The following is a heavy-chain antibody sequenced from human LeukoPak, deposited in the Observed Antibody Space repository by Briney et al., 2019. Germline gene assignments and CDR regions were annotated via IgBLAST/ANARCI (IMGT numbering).Heavy chain of an antibody. CDR3: ATCYAPLGPYYYMDV. J-gene: IGHJ6*03. Sequence: SETLSLTCTVSGGSISSYYWSWIRQPPGKGLEWIGDIYYSGSTNYNPALKSRGTTSVDTSKNQFSLKLSSVTAADTAVYYCATCYAPLGPYYYMDVWGKGSTVTVSS. CDR1: GGSISSYY. D-gene: IGHD2-2*01. CDR2: IYYSGST. V-gene: IGHV4-59*08.